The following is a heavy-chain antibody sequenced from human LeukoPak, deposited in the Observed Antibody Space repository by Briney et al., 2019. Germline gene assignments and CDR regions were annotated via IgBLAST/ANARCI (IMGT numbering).Heavy chain of an antibody. V-gene: IGHV1-69*13. CDR2: IIPIFGTA. Sequence: SVKVSCKASGGTFSSYAISWVRQAPGQGLEWMGGIIPIFGTANYAQKFQGRVTITADESTSTAYMELSSLRSEDAAVYYCARERGKDSSPFYYYYYIDVWGKGTTVTVSS. J-gene: IGHJ6*03. D-gene: IGHD3-22*01. CDR1: GGTFSSYA. CDR3: ARERGKDSSPFYYYYYIDV.